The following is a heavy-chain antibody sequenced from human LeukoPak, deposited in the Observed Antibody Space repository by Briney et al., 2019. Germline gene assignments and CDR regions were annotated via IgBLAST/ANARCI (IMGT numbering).Heavy chain of an antibody. J-gene: IGHJ3*02. CDR2: ISDSGNT. V-gene: IGHV3-23*01. Sequence: GGSLRLSCAASGFTLSSYATSWVRQAPGKGLEWVSAISDSGNTYHADSVKGRFTISRDNSKNTLYLQMNSLRVEDTAVYYCAKAGYAFDIWGQGTMVTVSS. CDR3: AKAGYAFDI. CDR1: GFTLSSYA.